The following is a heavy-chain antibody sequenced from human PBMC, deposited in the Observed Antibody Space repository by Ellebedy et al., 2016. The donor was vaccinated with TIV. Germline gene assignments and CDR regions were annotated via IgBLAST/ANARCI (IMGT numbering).Heavy chain of an antibody. CDR2: MHNNGSS. J-gene: IGHJ4*02. CDR1: GGSTSSYY. D-gene: IGHD1-26*01. CDR3: AREGGSYQLDY. V-gene: IGHV4-59*01. Sequence: MPSETLSLTCSVSGGSTSSYYWSWIRQPPGEGPEWIGYMHNNGSSNYNPSLKSRVAISIDTSKNQFSLKLSSVTAADTAVYYCAREGGSYQLDYWGQGTLVTVSS.